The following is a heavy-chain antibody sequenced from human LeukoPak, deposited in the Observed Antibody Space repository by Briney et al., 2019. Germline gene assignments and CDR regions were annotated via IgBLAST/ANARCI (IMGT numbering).Heavy chain of an antibody. CDR1: GGSISSYY. Sequence: KPSETLSLTCTVSGGSISSYYWSWIRQPPGKGLEWIGYIYYSGSTNYNPSLKSRVTISVDTSKNQFSLKLSSVTAADTAVYYCAREGAPTSYYYYMDVWGKETTVTVSS. J-gene: IGHJ6*03. CDR3: AREGAPTSYYYYMDV. CDR2: IYYSGST. V-gene: IGHV4-59*01. D-gene: IGHD1-26*01.